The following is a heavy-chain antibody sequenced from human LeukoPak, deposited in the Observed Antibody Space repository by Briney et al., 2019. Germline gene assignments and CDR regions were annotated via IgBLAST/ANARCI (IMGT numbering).Heavy chain of an antibody. J-gene: IGHJ2*01. CDR1: GGSISSGGYS. D-gene: IGHD6-6*01. Sequence: SQTLSLTCAVSGGSISSGGYSWSWIRQPPGKGLEWIGYIYHSGSTYYNPFLKSRVTISVDGSKNQFSLKLSSVTAADTAVYYCAREVPLVRGWYFDLWGRGTLVTVSS. CDR2: IYHSGST. V-gene: IGHV4-30-2*01. CDR3: AREVPLVRGWYFDL.